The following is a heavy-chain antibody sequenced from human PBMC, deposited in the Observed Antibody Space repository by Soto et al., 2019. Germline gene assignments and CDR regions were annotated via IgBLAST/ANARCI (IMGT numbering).Heavy chain of an antibody. CDR1: GYTFNTYA. CDR3: AIKPVYMDV. CDR2: ISAYNGDT. V-gene: IGHV1-18*01. J-gene: IGHJ6*02. Sequence: QAQLVQSGAEVKKPGASVKVSCKASGYTFNTYAITWVRQAPGQGLEWVGWISAYNGDTSSAQSLQGRVTMTTDTSTNTAYMELRSLRKDETAVYYWAIKPVYMDVWGQGTSVTVSS.